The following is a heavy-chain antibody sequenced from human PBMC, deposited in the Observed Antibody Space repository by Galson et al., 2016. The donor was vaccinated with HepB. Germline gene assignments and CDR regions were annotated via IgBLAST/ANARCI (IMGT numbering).Heavy chain of an antibody. V-gene: IGHV3-66*01. D-gene: IGHD6-13*01. Sequence: SLRLSCAASGFTVSNNYMRWVRQAPGKGLEWVSLIYSGGSTYYADSVKGRFTISRDNSKNTLYLQMNSLRDEDTAVYYCARGGGPAADVWGQGTLATVSS. CDR3: ARGGGPAADV. CDR1: GFTVSNNY. J-gene: IGHJ4*02. CDR2: IYSGGST.